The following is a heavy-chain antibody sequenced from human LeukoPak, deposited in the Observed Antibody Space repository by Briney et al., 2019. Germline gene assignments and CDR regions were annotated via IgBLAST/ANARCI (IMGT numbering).Heavy chain of an antibody. D-gene: IGHD6-13*01. Sequence: ASVKVSCKASGYTFTNYDINWVRQASGQGLEWMGWMNPNSGNTGSAQKFQGRVTMTSNTSIGTAYMELSSLRSEDTAAYYCARGLRREQQLLRAFDYWGQGTPVTVSS. V-gene: IGHV1-8*01. CDR1: GYTFTNYD. J-gene: IGHJ4*02. CDR2: MNPNSGNT. CDR3: ARGLRREQQLLRAFDY.